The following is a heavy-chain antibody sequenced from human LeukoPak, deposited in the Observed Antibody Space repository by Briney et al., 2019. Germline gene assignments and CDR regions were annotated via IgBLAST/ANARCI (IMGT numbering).Heavy chain of an antibody. Sequence: GGSLRLSCAASGFTFSGYWMSWVRQAPGKGPEWVANIKQDESEKYYVDSVKGRFTISRDNAKNSLYLQMNSLRAEDTAVYYCARVEASGYDYGAFDYWGQGTLVTVSS. D-gene: IGHD5-12*01. J-gene: IGHJ4*02. CDR1: GFTFSGYW. V-gene: IGHV3-7*01. CDR2: IKQDESEK. CDR3: ARVEASGYDYGAFDY.